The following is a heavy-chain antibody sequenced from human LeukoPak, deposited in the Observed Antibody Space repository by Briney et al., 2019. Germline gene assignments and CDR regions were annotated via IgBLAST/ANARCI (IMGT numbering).Heavy chain of an antibody. J-gene: IGHJ4*02. D-gene: IGHD4-17*01. V-gene: IGHV1-46*03. CDR3: ARGLNYGDPPNY. CDR2: INPSGGST. Sequence: MGIINPSGGSTSSLQNFQGRVTMTRDTSTSTVYIELSSLRSEDTAVYYCARGLNYGDPPNYWGQGTLVTVSS.